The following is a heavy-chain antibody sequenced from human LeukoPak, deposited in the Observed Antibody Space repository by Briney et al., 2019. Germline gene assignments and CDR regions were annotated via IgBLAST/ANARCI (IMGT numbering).Heavy chain of an antibody. Sequence: PGGSLRLSCAASGFTFSSYWMSWVRQAPGKGLEWVANIKHDGSEKYYVDSVKGRFTISRDNSKNTLYLQMNSLRAEDTAVYYCAKDAATANGSSSPPEYFDYWGQGTLVTVSS. D-gene: IGHD6-6*01. V-gene: IGHV3-7*01. CDR3: AKDAATANGSSSPPEYFDY. CDR2: IKHDGSEK. J-gene: IGHJ4*02. CDR1: GFTFSSYW.